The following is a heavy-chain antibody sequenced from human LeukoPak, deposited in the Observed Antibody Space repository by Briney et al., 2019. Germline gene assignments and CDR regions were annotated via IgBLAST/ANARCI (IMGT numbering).Heavy chain of an antibody. CDR1: GFTFSSYE. D-gene: IGHD3-10*02. Sequence: GGSLRLSCAAHGFTFSSYEMNWVRQAPGKGLEWVSYISTSGSTIYYADSVKGRFTISRDKAKNSLYLQMNSLSAEDTAVYYCAELSITMIGGVWGKGTTVTISS. J-gene: IGHJ6*03. V-gene: IGHV3-48*03. CDR2: ISTSGSTI. CDR3: AELSITMIGGV.